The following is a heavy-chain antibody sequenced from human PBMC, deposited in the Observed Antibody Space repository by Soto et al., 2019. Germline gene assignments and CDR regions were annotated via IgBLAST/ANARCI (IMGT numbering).Heavy chain of an antibody. CDR3: AREWSAAGHSSGMDA. CDR1: GYTFTSYD. J-gene: IGHJ6*04. CDR2: MNTNSDDT. V-gene: IGHV1-8*01. D-gene: IGHD6-13*01. Sequence: QVQLVQSGAEVKKPGASVQVSCKTSGYTFTSYDINWVRQAPGQGLEWVGWMNTNSDDTRSAQKFRGRLTLTRDKSMRAVYMKLSNLRPDDTAVYYCAREWSAAGHSSGMDAWGKGTTVAVSS.